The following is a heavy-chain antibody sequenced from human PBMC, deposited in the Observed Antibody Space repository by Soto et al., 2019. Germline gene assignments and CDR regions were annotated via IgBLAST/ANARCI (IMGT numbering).Heavy chain of an antibody. CDR1: VLTFDDYA. D-gene: IGHD3-22*01. CDR3: AKDIGGESYYGTDY. V-gene: IGHV3-9*01. J-gene: IGHJ4*02. Sequence: SLRLAGPASVLTFDDYAIHWVRQAPGKGLEWVSGISWNSGSIGYADSVKGRFTISRDNAKNSLYLQMNSLRAEDTALYYCAKDIGGESYYGTDYWGQGTLVTVSS. CDR2: ISWNSGSI.